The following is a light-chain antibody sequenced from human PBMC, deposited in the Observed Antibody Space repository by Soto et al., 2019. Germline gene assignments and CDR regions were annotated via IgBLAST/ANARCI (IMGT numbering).Light chain of an antibody. J-gene: IGLJ1*01. CDR3: SSYTSSSTLLYV. V-gene: IGLV2-14*01. CDR2: EVR. CDR1: SSDVGGDYNY. Sequence: QSALTQPASVSGSPGQSITISCTGTSSDVGGDYNYVSWYQQHPGKAPKLMIYEVRNRPSGVSNRFSGSKSGNTASLTISGLQAEDEADYYCSSYTSSSTLLYVFGTGTKLTVL.